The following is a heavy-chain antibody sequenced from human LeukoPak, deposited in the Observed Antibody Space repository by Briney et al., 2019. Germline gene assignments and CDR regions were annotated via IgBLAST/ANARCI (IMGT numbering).Heavy chain of an antibody. D-gene: IGHD3-22*01. J-gene: IGHJ6*02. CDR3: ARDPYDSSGYYYRDYYYGTDV. V-gene: IGHV1-69*13. CDR2: IIPIFGTA. Sequence: ASVKVSCKASGGTFSSYAISWVRQAPGQGLEWMGGIIPIFGTANYAQKFQGRVTITADESTSTAYMELSSLRSEDTAVYYCARDPYDSSGYYYRDYYYGTDVWGQGTTVTVSS. CDR1: GGTFSSYA.